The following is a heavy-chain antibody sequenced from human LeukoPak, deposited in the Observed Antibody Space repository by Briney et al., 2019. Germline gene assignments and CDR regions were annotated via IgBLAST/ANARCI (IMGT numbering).Heavy chain of an antibody. J-gene: IGHJ4*02. V-gene: IGHV4-59*08. CDR3: ARQGVGATYFDY. CDR2: IYYSGST. CDR1: GSSISSYY. Sequence: SETLSLTCTVSGSSISSYYWSWIRQPPGKGLEWIGYIYYSGSTNYNPSLKSRVTISVDTSKNQFSLKLSSVTAADTAVYYCARQGVGATYFDYWGQGTLVTVSS. D-gene: IGHD1-26*01.